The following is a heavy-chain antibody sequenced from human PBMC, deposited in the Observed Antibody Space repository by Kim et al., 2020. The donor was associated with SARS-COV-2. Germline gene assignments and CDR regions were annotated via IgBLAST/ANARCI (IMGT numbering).Heavy chain of an antibody. CDR2: IIPIFGTA. D-gene: IGHD2-15*01. V-gene: IGHV1-69*13. CDR1: GGTFSSYA. CDR3: ARSDLGYCSGGSCYGMDV. J-gene: IGHJ6*02. Sequence: SVKVSCKASGGTFSSYAISWVRQAPGQGLEWMGGIIPIFGTANYAQKFQGRVTITADESTSTAYMELSSLRSEDTAVYYCARSDLGYCSGGSCYGMDVWGQGTTVTVSS.